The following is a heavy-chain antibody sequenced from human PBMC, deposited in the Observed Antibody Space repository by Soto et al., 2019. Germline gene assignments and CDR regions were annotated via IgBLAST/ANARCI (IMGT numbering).Heavy chain of an antibody. CDR1: GYTFTSYD. CDR3: ARGSRLLERLGNYYGMDV. V-gene: IGHV1-8*01. D-gene: IGHD1-1*01. Sequence: GASVKLSCKASGYTFTSYDINWVRQATGQGLEWMGWMNPNSGNTGYAQKFQGRVTMTRNTSISTAYMELSSLRSEDTAVYYCARGSRLLERLGNYYGMDVWGQGTTVTVSS. CDR2: MNPNSGNT. J-gene: IGHJ6*02.